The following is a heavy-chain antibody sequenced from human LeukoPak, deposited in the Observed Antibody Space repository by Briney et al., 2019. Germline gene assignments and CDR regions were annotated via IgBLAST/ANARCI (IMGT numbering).Heavy chain of an antibody. J-gene: IGHJ3*02. V-gene: IGHV4-61*02. CDR2: IYTSGST. D-gene: IGHD5-24*01. CDR1: GNSISSGDNY. Sequence: SQTLSLTCTVSGNSISSGDNYWSWIRQPAGKGLEWIGRIYTSGSTNYNPSLKSRVTISVDTSKNQFSLKLSSVTAADTAVYYCARGIQRWLQLSDDGFDIWGQGTMVTVSS. CDR3: ARGIQRWLQLSDDGFDI.